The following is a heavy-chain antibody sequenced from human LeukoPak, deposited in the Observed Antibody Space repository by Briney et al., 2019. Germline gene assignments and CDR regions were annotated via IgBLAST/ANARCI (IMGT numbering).Heavy chain of an antibody. J-gene: IGHJ1*01. CDR2: IIPIFGTA. V-gene: IGHV1-69*13. D-gene: IGHD4-23*01. CDR3: ASTGVVTLGGPQYFQH. CDR1: GGTFSSYA. Sequence: ASVKVSCKASGGTFSSYAISWVRQAPGQGLEWMGGIIPIFGTANYAQKFQGRVTITADESTSTAYMELSSLRSEDTAVYYCASTGVVTLGGPQYFQHWGQGTLVTVSS.